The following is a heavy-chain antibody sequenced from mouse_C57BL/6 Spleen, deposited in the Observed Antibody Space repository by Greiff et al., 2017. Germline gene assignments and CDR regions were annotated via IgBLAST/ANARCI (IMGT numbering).Heavy chain of an antibody. J-gene: IGHJ4*01. CDR1: GYTFTSYW. CDR3: AREGAMDD. V-gene: IGHV1-69*01. Sequence: VQLQQPGAELVMPGASVKLSCKASGYTFTSYWMHWVKQRPGQGLEWIGEIDPSDSYTNYNQKFKGKSTLTVDKSSSTAYMQLSSLTSEDSAVYYYAREGAMDDWGQGTSVTVSS. CDR2: IDPSDSYT.